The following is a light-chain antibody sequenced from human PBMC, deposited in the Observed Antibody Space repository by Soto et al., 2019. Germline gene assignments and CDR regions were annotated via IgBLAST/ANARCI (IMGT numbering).Light chain of an antibody. J-gene: IGKJ4*01. CDR2: DAS. V-gene: IGKV1-33*01. CDR1: HGIKKS. CDR3: QQYDNHSLT. Sequence: DIQMTKSTSSLSASVGDRVTITCQASHGIKKSLNWYQQKPGIAPKPLIYDASNLETGVPSRFSGTGSGTDFTFTISSLQPEDFARYYCQQYDNHSLTFGGGTKVDIK.